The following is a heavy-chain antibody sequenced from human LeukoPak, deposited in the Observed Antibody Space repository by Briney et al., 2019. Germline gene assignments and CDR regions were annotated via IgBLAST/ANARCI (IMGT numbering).Heavy chain of an antibody. CDR1: GYTFTSYA. D-gene: IGHD3-22*01. J-gene: IGHJ5*02. CDR3: ARNYYDSSGNNWFDP. CDR2: SNAGNGNT. V-gene: IGHV1-3*02. Sequence: GASVKVSCKASGYTFTSYAMHWVRQAPGQRLEWMGWSNAGNGNTKYSQEFQGRVTITRDTSASTAYMELSSLRSEDTAVYYCARNYYDSSGNNWFDPWGQGTLVTVSS.